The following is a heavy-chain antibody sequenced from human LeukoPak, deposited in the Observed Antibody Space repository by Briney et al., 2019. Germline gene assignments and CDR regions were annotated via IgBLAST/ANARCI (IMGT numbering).Heavy chain of an antibody. CDR1: GYTFTSYA. V-gene: IGHV1-69*05. D-gene: IGHD6-13*01. CDR3: ARDRRRAAAGRYYYYMDV. CDR2: IIPIFGTA. J-gene: IGHJ6*03. Sequence: ASVKVSCKASGYTFTSYAMNWVRQAPGQGLEWMGGIIPIFGTANYAQKFQGRVTITTDESTSTAYMELSSLRSEDTAVYYCARDRRRAAAGRYYYYMDVWGKGTTVTVSS.